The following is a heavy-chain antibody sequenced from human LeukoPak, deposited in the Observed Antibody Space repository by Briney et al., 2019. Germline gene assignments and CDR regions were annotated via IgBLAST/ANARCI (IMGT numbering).Heavy chain of an antibody. V-gene: IGHV3-7*01. CDR2: IKQDGSEK. Sequence: PGGSLRLSCAASGFTFSSYWMSWVRQAPGKGLEWVANIKQDGSEKYYVDSVKGRFTISRDNAKNSLYLQMNSLRAEDTAVYYCARRGGVYATTRYYYYYMDVWGKGTTVTVSS. CDR3: ARRGGVYATTRYYYYYMDV. J-gene: IGHJ6*03. CDR1: GFTFSSYW. D-gene: IGHD2-8*01.